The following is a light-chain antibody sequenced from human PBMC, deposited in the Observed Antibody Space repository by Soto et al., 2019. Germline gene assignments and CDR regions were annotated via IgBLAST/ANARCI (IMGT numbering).Light chain of an antibody. Sequence: QSALTQPPSASGSPGQSVTISCTGTSSVVGGYNYVSWYQQHPGKAPKLMIYEVSKRPSGVPDRFSGSKSGNTASLTVSGLQAEDKADYYCSSYAGSNNQVFGTGTKVTVL. CDR3: SSYAGSNNQV. V-gene: IGLV2-8*01. CDR2: EVS. J-gene: IGLJ1*01. CDR1: SSVVGGYNY.